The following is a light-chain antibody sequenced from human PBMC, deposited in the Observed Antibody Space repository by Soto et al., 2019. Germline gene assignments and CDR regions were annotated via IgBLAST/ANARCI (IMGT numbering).Light chain of an antibody. CDR1: XXXVXAYNY. CDR3: TSYAGTYSFFYV. V-gene: IGLV2-8*01. J-gene: IGLJ1*01. Sequence: QSVLXXXXSXXXSPXXSXXXSXXGTXXXVXAYNYVSWYQQLPGKAPKLIIYEVSKRPSGVPDRFSGSKSGNTASLTVSGLQAEDEADYYCTSYAGTYSFFYVFGTGTKLTVL. CDR2: EVS.